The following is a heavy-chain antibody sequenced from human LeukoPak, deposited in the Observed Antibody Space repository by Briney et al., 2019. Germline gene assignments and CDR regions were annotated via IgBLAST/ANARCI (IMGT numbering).Heavy chain of an antibody. CDR3: VRVGFSDEGFDH. CDR2: IKPDGSQE. CDR1: GFTFSSYW. D-gene: IGHD2-15*01. J-gene: IGHJ4*02. V-gene: IGHV3-7*01. Sequence: PGGSLSLSCAGSGFTFSSYWMTWVRQAPGKGLEWMANIKPDGSQENYVDSAKGRFTISRDNAKESVFLQMNSLRAEDTAVYYCVRVGFSDEGFDHWGQGTLVTVSS.